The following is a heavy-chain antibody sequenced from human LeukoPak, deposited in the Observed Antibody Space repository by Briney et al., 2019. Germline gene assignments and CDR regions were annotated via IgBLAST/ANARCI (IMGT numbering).Heavy chain of an antibody. Sequence: GGSLRLSCAASGFSFSNYAMTWVRQAPGKGLEWVSVIGSDGGGIQYADSVKGRFSISRDNSKNTLYLQMNSLRVEDTAVYYCAKSRIAVAGTPIGYWGQGTLVTVSS. CDR3: AKSRIAVAGTPIGY. V-gene: IGHV3-23*01. CDR1: GFSFSNYA. D-gene: IGHD6-19*01. CDR2: IGSDGGGI. J-gene: IGHJ4*02.